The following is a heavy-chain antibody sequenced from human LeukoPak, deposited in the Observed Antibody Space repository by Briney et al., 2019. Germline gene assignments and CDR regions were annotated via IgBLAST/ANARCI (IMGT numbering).Heavy chain of an antibody. CDR3: ARAYYGDYFLDY. J-gene: IGHJ4*02. V-gene: IGHV3-33*01. CDR2: IWYDGSNK. D-gene: IGHD4-17*01. Sequence: GRSLRLSCAASGFTFSSYGMHWVRQAPGKGLEWVAVIWYDGSNKYYADSVKGRFTISRDNSKNTLYLQMNSLRAEDMAVYYCARAYYGDYFLDYWGQGTLVTVSS. CDR1: GFTFSSYG.